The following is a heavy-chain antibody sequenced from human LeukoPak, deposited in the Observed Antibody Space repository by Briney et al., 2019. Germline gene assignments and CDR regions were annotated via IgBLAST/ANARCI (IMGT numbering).Heavy chain of an antibody. J-gene: IGHJ3*02. D-gene: IGHD6-19*01. CDR3: ATSVAGFDAFDI. V-gene: IGHV4-59*01. CDR1: GGSMSSYY. Sequence: PSETLSLTCTVSGGSMSSYYWSWIRQPPGKGLEWIGYIYYSGTTNYNPSLKSRVTISVDTSKNQFSLKLRSVTAADTAVYYCATSVAGFDAFDIWGQGTMVTVSS. CDR2: IYYSGTT.